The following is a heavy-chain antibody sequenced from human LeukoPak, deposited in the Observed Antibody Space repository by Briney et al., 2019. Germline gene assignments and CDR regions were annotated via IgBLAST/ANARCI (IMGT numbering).Heavy chain of an antibody. CDR3: AKTRGDRGVIDY. J-gene: IGHJ4*02. CDR2: INPNSGGT. CDR1: GYTFSNYG. V-gene: IGHV1-2*02. Sequence: ASVKVSCKSSGYTFSNYGITWVRQAPGQGLEWMGWINPNSGGTNYAQKFQGRVTMTRDTSISTAYMELSRLRSDDTAVYYCAKTRGDRGVIDYWGQGTLVTVSS. D-gene: IGHD3-10*01.